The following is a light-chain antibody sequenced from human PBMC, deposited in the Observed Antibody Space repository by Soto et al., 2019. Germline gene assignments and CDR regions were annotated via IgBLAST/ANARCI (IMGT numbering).Light chain of an antibody. CDR1: QSVSSSY. Sequence: EIVLMQSPGTLSLSPGERATLSCRASQSVSSSYLAWYQQKPGQAPRLLIYGASSRATGIPDRFSGSGSGTDFTLTISRLEPEDFAVYYCQHYGSSPFTFGPGTKVDIK. CDR3: QHYGSSPFT. CDR2: GAS. J-gene: IGKJ3*01. V-gene: IGKV3-20*01.